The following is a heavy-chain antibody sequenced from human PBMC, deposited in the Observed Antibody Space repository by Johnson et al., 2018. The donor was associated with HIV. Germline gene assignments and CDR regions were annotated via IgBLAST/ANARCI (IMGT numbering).Heavy chain of an antibody. CDR1: NFTFKDYY. CDR2: IKSKSDGGTT. J-gene: IGHJ3*01. CDR3: TTDLIVVIPIGAFDV. Sequence: VQLVESGGDLIKPGGSLRLSCAASNFTFKDYYMNWIRQAPGKGLEWVARIKSKSDGGTTDYAAPVKGRFTISRDDSKNTLYLQMNSLKTEDTAVYYCTTDLIVVIPIGAFDVWGQGTTVTV. D-gene: IGHD3-16*01. V-gene: IGHV3-15*07.